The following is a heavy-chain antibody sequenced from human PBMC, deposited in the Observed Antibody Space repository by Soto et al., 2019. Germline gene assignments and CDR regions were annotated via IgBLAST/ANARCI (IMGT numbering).Heavy chain of an antibody. J-gene: IGHJ4*02. CDR1: GGTFSSYA. V-gene: IGHV1-69*01. CDR2: IIPNFGTA. D-gene: IGHD5-18*01. CDR3: ASLVLDTAMVWLSYFDY. Sequence: QVQLVQSGAEVKKPGSSVKVSCKASGGTFSSYAISWVRQAPGQGLEWMGGIIPNFGTANYAQKFQGRVTITADESTSTAYMELSSLRSEDTAVYYCASLVLDTAMVWLSYFDYWGQGTLVTVSS.